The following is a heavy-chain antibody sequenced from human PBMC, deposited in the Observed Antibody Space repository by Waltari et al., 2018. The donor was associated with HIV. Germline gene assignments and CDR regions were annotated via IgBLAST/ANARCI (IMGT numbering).Heavy chain of an antibody. CDR2: IYSGVST. CDR1: GFTVSRNY. J-gene: IGHJ6*02. CDR3: ARDWAHSSSWSRYYYHGMDV. V-gene: IGHV3-66*01. D-gene: IGHD6-13*01. Sequence: VQLVASGGVLVHPGGALRLSCAASGFTVSRNYISWVRQAPGKGLEWVSVIYSGVSTYYADSVKGRFTISRDNSKNTLYLQMNSLRAEDTAVYYCARDWAHSSSWSRYYYHGMDVWGQGTTVTVSS.